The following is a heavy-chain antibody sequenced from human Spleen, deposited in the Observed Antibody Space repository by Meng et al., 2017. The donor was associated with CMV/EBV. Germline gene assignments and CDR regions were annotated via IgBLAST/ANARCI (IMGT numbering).Heavy chain of an antibody. D-gene: IGHD3-10*01. J-gene: IGHJ5*02. V-gene: IGHV4-34*01. CDR3: ARGRREKVIAVVRGVKKGFDL. CDR1: FSCHY. Sequence: FSCHYWSWIRQPPGKGLEWIGEINDGRISNYNPSLKSRVNISVDPSKNQVSLKLTSVTAADTGIYYCARGRREKVIAVVRGVKKGFDLWGQGTLVTVSS. CDR2: INDGRIS.